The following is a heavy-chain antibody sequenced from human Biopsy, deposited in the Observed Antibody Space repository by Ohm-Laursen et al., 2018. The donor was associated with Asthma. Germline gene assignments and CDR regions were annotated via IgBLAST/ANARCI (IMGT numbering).Heavy chain of an antibody. CDR2: INFVFGTT. CDR3: ARKAGSCISRTCYSLDF. Sequence: AASVKVSCKSLGGTFNTYVIGWVRQAPGQGLEWMGGINFVFGTTTYPQKFQDRVTITADDSTSTVYMELSSLRSEDTAVYYCARKAGSCISRTCYSLDFWGQGTLVTVSS. D-gene: IGHD2-2*01. J-gene: IGHJ4*02. V-gene: IGHV1-69*13. CDR1: GGTFNTYV.